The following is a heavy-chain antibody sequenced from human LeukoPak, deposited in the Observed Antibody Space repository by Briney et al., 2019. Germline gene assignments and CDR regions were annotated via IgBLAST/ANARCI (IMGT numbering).Heavy chain of an antibody. J-gene: IGHJ4*02. CDR1: GYTFTGYY. D-gene: IGHD5-12*01. Sequence: GASVKVSCKASGYTFTGYYMHWVRQAPGQGLEWMGWINPNSGGTNYAQKFQGRVTMTRDTSISTAYMELSRLRSDDTAVYYCARARPNSGYDLPFDYWGQGTLVTVSS. CDR3: ARARPNSGYDLPFDY. V-gene: IGHV1-2*02. CDR2: INPNSGGT.